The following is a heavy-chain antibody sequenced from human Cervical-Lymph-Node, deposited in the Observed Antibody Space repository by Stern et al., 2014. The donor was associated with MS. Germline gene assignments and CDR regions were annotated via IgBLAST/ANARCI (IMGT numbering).Heavy chain of an antibody. CDR1: GFTFSSYS. J-gene: IGHJ4*02. D-gene: IGHD3-22*01. V-gene: IGHV3-48*02. CDR3: ARYDSSGYYYGYFDY. Sequence: EVQLVQSGGGLVQPGGSLRLSCAASGFTFSSYSMNWVRQAPGKGLEWVSYISSSSSTIYYADSVKGRFTISRDNAKNSLYLQMNSLRDEDTAVYYCARYDSSGYYYGYFDYWGQGTLVTVSS. CDR2: ISSSSSTI.